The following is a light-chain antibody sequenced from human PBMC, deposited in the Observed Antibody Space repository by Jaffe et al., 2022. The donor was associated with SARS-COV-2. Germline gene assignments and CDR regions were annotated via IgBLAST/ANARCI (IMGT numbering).Light chain of an antibody. Sequence: QSVLRQPPSVSAAPGQRVTISCSGSTSNIANNYVSWYQHLPGTAPKLLIFEDTKRPSGIPDRFSGSKSGTSATLGITGLQTGDEADYYCETWDSSLSIGLFGGGTKLTVL. CDR3: ETWDSSLSIGL. CDR2: EDT. V-gene: IGLV1-51*02. J-gene: IGLJ2*01. CDR1: TSNIANNY.